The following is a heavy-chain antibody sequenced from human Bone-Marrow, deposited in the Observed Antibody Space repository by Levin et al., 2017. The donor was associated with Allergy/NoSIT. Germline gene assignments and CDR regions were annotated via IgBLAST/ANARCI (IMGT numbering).Heavy chain of an antibody. Sequence: KTGESLKISCKGSGYSFTSYWIGWVRQMPGKGLEWMGIIYPGDSDTRYSPSFQGQVTISADKSISTAYLQWSSLKASDTAMYYCARPVLVATTTEGYYFDYWGQGTLVTVSS. CDR2: IYPGDSDT. CDR3: ARPVLVATTTEGYYFDY. V-gene: IGHV5-51*01. D-gene: IGHD5-12*01. CDR1: GYSFTSYW. J-gene: IGHJ4*02.